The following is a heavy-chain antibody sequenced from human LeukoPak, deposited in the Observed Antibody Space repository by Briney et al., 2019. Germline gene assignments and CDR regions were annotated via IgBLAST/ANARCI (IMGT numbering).Heavy chain of an antibody. V-gene: IGHV1-2*02. D-gene: IGHD1-1*01. J-gene: IGHJ4*02. CDR1: GYTFTGYY. CDR2: INPNSGGT. CDR3: ARDGGPSRTDFDY. Sequence: GASVKVSCKASGYTFTGYYMHWVRQAPGQGLEWMGWINPNSGGTNCAQKFQGRVTMTRDTSISTAYMELSRLRSDDTAVYYCARDGGPSRTDFDYWGQGTLVTVSS.